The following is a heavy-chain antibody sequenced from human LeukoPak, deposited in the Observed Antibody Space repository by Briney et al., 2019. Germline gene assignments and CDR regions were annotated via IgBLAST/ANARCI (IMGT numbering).Heavy chain of an antibody. D-gene: IGHD6-19*01. V-gene: IGHV4-39*01. CDR2: IYYSGST. J-gene: IGHJ4*02. CDR1: GGSISSSSYY. CDR3: ARQIVAGISPAIDY. Sequence: PSETLSLTCTVSGGSISSSSYYWGWIRQPPGKGLEWIGSIYYSGSTYYNPSLKSRVTISVDTSKSQFSLKLSSVTAADTAVYYCARQIVAGISPAIDYWGQGTLVTVSS.